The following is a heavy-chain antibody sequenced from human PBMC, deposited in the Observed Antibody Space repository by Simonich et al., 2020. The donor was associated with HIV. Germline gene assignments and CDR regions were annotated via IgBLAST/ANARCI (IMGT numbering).Heavy chain of an antibody. J-gene: IGHJ4*02. V-gene: IGHV4-38-2*02. Sequence: QVQLQESGPGLVKPSETLSLTCAVSGYSISSGDSWGCIRQPPGKGLEWIGSISHSGVTYDIPSLKMRVTISVDTSKNQFSLRLRSVTAADTAVYYCAREGADTTMVNWGQGTLVTVSS. D-gene: IGHD5-18*01. CDR1: GYSISSGDS. CDR2: ISHSGVT. CDR3: AREGADTTMVN.